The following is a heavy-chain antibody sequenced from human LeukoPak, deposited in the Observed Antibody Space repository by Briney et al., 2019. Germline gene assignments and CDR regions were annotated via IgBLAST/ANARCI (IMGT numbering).Heavy chain of an antibody. V-gene: IGHV4-59*08. CDR3: ARHSGRDSSCP. Sequence: SETLSLTCTVSGGSISSYYWNWIRQPPGKGLEWIGYIYDRGSTKYNPSLKSRVTISVDTSKNQFSLRLSSVTAADTAVYYCARHSGRDSSCPWGQGTLVTVSS. D-gene: IGHD6-6*01. CDR2: IYDRGST. J-gene: IGHJ4*02. CDR1: GGSISSYY.